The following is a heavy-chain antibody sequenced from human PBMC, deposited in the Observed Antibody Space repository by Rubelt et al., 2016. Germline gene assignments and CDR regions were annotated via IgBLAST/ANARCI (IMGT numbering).Heavy chain of an antibody. J-gene: IGHJ4*02. D-gene: IGHD3-3*01. V-gene: IGHV1-18*01. CDR2: ISAYNGNT. Sequence: QVQLVQSGAEVKKPGASVKVSCKASGYTFTSYGISWVRQAPGQGLEWMGWISAYNGNTNYAQKLQGRVTMTTVTSTSTAYMGMRSRRSDDTAVYYCAREDSLEYYFDYWGQGTLVTVSS. CDR1: GYTFTSYG. CDR3: AREDSLEYYFDY.